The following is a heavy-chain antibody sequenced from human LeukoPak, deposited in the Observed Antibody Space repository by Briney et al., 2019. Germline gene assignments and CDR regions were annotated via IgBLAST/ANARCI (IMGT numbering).Heavy chain of an antibody. J-gene: IGHJ4*02. CDR2: ISSSGHAT. CDR1: GFPFSSYS. D-gene: IGHD2-15*01. V-gene: IGHV3-48*01. CDR3: VRVKCSRFDY. Sequence: GGSLRLSCEASGFPFSSYSMNWVRQAPGKGLEWVSYISSSGHATYYVDSVKGRFTMSRDNVENSLFLQMNSPRAEDTAVYYCVRVKCSRFDYWGQGTLVTVSS.